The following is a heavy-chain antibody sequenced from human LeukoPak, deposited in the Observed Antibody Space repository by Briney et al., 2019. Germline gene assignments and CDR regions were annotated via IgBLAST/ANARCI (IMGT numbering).Heavy chain of an antibody. CDR3: ARDLAWGAFDY. Sequence: PGGSLRLSCAASGLTVSSNCMSWVRQAPGKGLEWVSGVSPPGGGTYYADSVKGRFTISRDDSRNTLSLQMDSLRVEDTAVYYCARDLAWGAFDYWGQGILVAVSS. CDR2: VSPPGGGT. CDR1: GLTVSSNC. V-gene: IGHV3-23*01. D-gene: IGHD7-27*01. J-gene: IGHJ4*02.